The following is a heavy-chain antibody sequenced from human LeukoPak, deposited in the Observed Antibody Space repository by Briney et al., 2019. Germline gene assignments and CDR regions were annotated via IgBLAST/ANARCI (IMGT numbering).Heavy chain of an antibody. CDR3: AKDWQEFPWYYGMDV. CDR2: IRPSNGNR. Sequence: ASVKVSCRTSGYDLSTYGITWVRQAPGQGLEYRGSIRPSNGNRNYAQKVQDRVTLTTDTSTSTVYMELRSLRSDDTAVYYCAKDWQEFPWYYGMDVWGQGTTVTVSS. J-gene: IGHJ6*02. D-gene: IGHD3-10*01. V-gene: IGHV1-18*01. CDR1: GYDLSTYG.